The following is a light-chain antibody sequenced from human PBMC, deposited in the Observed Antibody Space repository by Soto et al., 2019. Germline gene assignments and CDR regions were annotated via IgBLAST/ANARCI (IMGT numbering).Light chain of an antibody. CDR1: SSDVGGYNY. CDR2: EVS. CDR3: SSYTSSSTLGV. J-gene: IGLJ2*01. Sequence: QSVLTQPASVSGSPGQSITISCTGTSSDVGGYNYVSWYQQHPGKAPKLMIYEVSNRPSGVSNRFSASKSGNTASLPISGLQAEDEADYYCSSYTSSSTLGVFGGGTKLTVL. V-gene: IGLV2-14*01.